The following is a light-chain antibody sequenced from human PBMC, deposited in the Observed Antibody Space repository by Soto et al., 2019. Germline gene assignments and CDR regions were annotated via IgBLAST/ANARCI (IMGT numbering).Light chain of an antibody. J-gene: IGLJ1*01. V-gene: IGLV3-21*04. Sequence: SYELTQAPSVSVAPGKTARITCGGNNIGSKSVHWSQQRPGQAPVLVMSFNSARPSGIPERFSGSNSGNTATLTISTVEAGDEADYYCHVWDSSSDQYVFGTGTKLTVL. CDR3: HVWDSSSDQYV. CDR2: FNS. CDR1: NIGSKS.